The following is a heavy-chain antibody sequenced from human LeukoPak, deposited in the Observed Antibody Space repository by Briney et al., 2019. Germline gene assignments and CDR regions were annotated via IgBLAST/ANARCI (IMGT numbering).Heavy chain of an antibody. D-gene: IGHD2-2*01. CDR2: IIPIFGTA. J-gene: IGHJ4*02. V-gene: IGHV1-69*01. CDR3: ATRPGGPAAILHW. Sequence: GSSVKVSCKASGGTFSSYAISWVRQAPGQGLEWMGGIIPIFGTANYAQKSQGRVTITADESTSTAYMELSSLRSEDTAVYYCATRPGGPAAILHWWGQGTLVTVSS. CDR1: GGTFSSYA.